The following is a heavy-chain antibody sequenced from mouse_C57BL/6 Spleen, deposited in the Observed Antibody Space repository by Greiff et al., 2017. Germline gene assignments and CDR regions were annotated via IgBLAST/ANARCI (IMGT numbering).Heavy chain of an antibody. CDR1: GYSITSGYY. CDR2: ISYDGSN. Sequence: EVKLVESGPGLVKPSQSLSLTCSVTGYSITSGYYWNWIRQFPGNKLEWMGYISYDGSNNYNPSLKNRISITRDTTKNQFFLKLNSVTTEDTATXYCAREGGSSSGYAMDYWGQGTSVTVSS. J-gene: IGHJ4*01. V-gene: IGHV3-6*01. CDR3: AREGGSSSGYAMDY. D-gene: IGHD1-1*01.